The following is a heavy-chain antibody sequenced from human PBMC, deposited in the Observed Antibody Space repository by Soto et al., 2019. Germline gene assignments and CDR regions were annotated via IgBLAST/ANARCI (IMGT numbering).Heavy chain of an antibody. CDR3: VRDGTKTLRDWFDP. D-gene: IGHD1-1*01. Sequence: WETLSLTCTVSGDSISGFYWSWIRKSAGKGLEWIGRIYATGTTDYNPSLKSRVMMSVDTSKKQFSLKLRSVTAADTAVYYCVRDGTKTLRDWFDPWGQGISVTVSS. CDR2: IYATGTT. J-gene: IGHJ5*02. CDR1: GDSISGFY. V-gene: IGHV4-4*07.